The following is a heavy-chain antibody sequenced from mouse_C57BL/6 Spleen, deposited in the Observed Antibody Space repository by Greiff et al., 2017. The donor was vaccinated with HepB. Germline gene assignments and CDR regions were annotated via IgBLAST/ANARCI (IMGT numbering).Heavy chain of an antibody. V-gene: IGHV1-61*01. CDR3: ARRDLAMDY. CDR2: IYPSDSET. D-gene: IGHD3-3*01. CDR1: GYTFTSYW. Sequence: QVQLQQPGAELVRPGSSVKLSCKASGYTFTSYWMEWVKQRPGQGLEWIGNIYPSDSETHYNQKFKDKATLTVDKSSSTAYMQLSSLTSEDSAVYYCARRDLAMDYWGQGTSVTVSS. J-gene: IGHJ4*01.